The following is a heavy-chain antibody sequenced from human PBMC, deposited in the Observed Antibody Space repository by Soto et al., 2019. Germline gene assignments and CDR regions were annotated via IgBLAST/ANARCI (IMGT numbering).Heavy chain of an antibody. CDR2: ISYDGSNK. J-gene: IGHJ4*02. D-gene: IGHD3-22*01. CDR3: ARAYYPYDSSGYPDY. Sequence: GGSLRLSCAASGFTFSGYAMHWVRQAPGKGLEWVAVISYDGSNKYYADSVKGRFTISRDNSKNTLYLQMNSLRAEDTAVYYCARAYYPYDSSGYPDYWGQGTLVTVSS. CDR1: GFTFSGYA. V-gene: IGHV3-30-3*01.